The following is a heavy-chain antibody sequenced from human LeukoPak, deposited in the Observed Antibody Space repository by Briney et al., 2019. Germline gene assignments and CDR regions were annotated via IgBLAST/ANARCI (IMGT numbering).Heavy chain of an antibody. J-gene: IGHJ4*02. CDR2: ISYDGSNK. CDR3: ARETPQAAFDY. Sequence: QPGGSLRLSCAASGFTFSSYGMHWVRQAPGKGLEWVAVISYDGSNKYYADSVKGRFTISRDNSKNTLYLQMNSLRAEDTAVYYCARETPQAAFDYWGQGTLVTVSS. V-gene: IGHV3-30*03. CDR1: GFTFSSYG.